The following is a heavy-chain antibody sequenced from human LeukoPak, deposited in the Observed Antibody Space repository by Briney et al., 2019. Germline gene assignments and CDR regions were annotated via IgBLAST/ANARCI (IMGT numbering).Heavy chain of an antibody. J-gene: IGHJ4*02. CDR1: GFAFSTYA. D-gene: IGHD3-22*01. CDR3: AKMDRSTYYYSSFDY. CDR2: LSGSADSI. Sequence: GGSLRLFCVASGFAFSTYAMSWVRQDPGKGVDLVSSLSGSADSIYYADYGKGRFTISRDNSKNTLCLQMNSLRAEDTAVYYCAKMDRSTYYYSSFDYWGQGTLVTVSS. V-gene: IGHV3-23*01.